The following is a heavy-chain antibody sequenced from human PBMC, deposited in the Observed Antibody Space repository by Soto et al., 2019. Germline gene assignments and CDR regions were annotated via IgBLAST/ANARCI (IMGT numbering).Heavy chain of an antibody. CDR1: GGSINGYY. J-gene: IGHJ4*02. Sequence: SETLSLTCTVSGGSINGYYWTWIRQPAGKGLEWIGRIYTSGTTSYNPSLKSRVTMSLDTSKNQFSLRLTSVTAPDTAVYYCARDSVGTSTTGVYWGRGXLVTVYS. CDR2: IYTSGTT. D-gene: IGHD1-26*01. CDR3: ARDSVGTSTTGVY. V-gene: IGHV4-4*07.